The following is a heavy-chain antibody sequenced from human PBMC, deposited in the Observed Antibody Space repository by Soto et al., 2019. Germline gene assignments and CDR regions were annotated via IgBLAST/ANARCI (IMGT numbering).Heavy chain of an antibody. J-gene: IGHJ4*02. Sequence: GGSLRLSCAASGFTFSSYSMNWVRQAPGKGLEWVSYISSSSSTIYYADSVKGRFTISRDNAKNSLYLQMNSLRAEDTAVYYCARGGVAARPYYWGQGTLVTVSS. CDR3: ARGGVAARPYY. V-gene: IGHV3-48*01. CDR1: GFTFSSYS. CDR2: ISSSSSTI. D-gene: IGHD6-6*01.